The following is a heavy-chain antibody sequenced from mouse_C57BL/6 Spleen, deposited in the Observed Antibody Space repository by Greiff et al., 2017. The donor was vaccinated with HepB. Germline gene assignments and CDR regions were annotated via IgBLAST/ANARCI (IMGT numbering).Heavy chain of an antibody. CDR1: GFTFSSYA. CDR3: TREGIVQGYFDV. J-gene: IGHJ1*03. D-gene: IGHD2-12*01. Sequence: EVKLMESGEGLVKPGGSLKLSCAASGFTFSSYAMSWVRQTPEKRLEWVAYISSGGDYIYYADTVKGRFTISRDNARNTLYLQMSSLKSEDTAMYYCTREGIVQGYFDVWGTGTTVTVSS. V-gene: IGHV5-9-1*02. CDR2: ISSGGDYI.